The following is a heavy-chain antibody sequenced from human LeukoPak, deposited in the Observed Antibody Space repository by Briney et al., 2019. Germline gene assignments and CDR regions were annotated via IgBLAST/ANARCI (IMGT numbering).Heavy chain of an antibody. V-gene: IGHV1-18*01. D-gene: IGHD1-26*01. Sequence: ASVKVSCKATGYTFTSYGIRWVRQAPGQGLEWMGWISGYNGNTNSAQKVQGRVTMTTDTSTRTVYMELKSLRSDDTAVYYCARQSRGNNYDYWGQGPLVIVPS. J-gene: IGHJ4*02. CDR1: GYTFTSYG. CDR3: ARQSRGNNYDY. CDR2: ISGYNGNT.